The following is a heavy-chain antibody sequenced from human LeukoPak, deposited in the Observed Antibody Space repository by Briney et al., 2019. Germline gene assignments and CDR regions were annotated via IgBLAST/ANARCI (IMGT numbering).Heavy chain of an antibody. CDR1: GFTFSSYA. Sequence: GGSLRLSCAASGFTFSSYAMSWVRQAPGKGLEWVSGISGSGGSTYYADSVKGRFTISRDNSKNTLCLQMNSLRAEDTAVYYCAKYDSSGYYFDYWGQGTLVTVSS. J-gene: IGHJ4*02. D-gene: IGHD3-22*01. V-gene: IGHV3-23*01. CDR2: ISGSGGST. CDR3: AKYDSSGYYFDY.